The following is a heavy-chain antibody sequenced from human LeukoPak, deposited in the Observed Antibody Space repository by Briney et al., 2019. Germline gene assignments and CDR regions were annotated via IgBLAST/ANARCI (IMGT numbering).Heavy chain of an antibody. V-gene: IGHV3-66*01. CDR2: IYSGGST. CDR1: GFTFSSYG. J-gene: IGHJ4*02. CDR3: ARGQATMY. Sequence: PGRSLRLSCAASGFTFSSYGMSWVRQAPGKGLEWVSVIYSGGSTYYADSVKGRFTISRDNSKNTLYLQMNSLRAEDTAVYYCARGQATMYWGQGTLVTVSS. D-gene: IGHD5-12*01.